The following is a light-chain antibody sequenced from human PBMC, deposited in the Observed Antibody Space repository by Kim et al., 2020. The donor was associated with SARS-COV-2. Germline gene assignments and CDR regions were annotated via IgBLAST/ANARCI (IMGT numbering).Light chain of an antibody. V-gene: IGKV1-17*03. J-gene: IGKJ4*01. CDR3: LQQKAHQLT. Sequence: ASVGDKVTIPCRASQGISSYLAWFQQKPGKVPKRLIYAASSLESGVPSRFSGSGSGTEFTLTISSLQPEDFATYFCLQQKAHQLTFGGGTKVDIK. CDR2: AAS. CDR1: QGISSY.